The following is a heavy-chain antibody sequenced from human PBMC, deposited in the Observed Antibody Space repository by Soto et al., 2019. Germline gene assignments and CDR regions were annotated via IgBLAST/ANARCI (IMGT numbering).Heavy chain of an antibody. CDR2: IYYSGST. CDR3: ARVEGNILTGYPDYNWFDP. V-gene: IGHV4-31*03. Sequence: KPSETLSLTCTVSGGSISSGGYYWSWIRQHPGKGLEWIGYIYYSGSTYYNPSLKSRVTIPVDTSKNQFSLKLSSVTAADTAVYYCARVEGNILTGYPDYNWFDPWGQGTLVTVSS. CDR1: GGSISSGGYY. D-gene: IGHD3-9*01. J-gene: IGHJ5*02.